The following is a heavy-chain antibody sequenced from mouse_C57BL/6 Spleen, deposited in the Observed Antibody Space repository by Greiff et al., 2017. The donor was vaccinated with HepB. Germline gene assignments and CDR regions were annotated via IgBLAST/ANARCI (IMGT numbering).Heavy chain of an antibody. J-gene: IGHJ2*01. CDR2: IRSKSNNYAT. D-gene: IGHD1-1*01. CDR1: GFSFNTYA. Sequence: EVQLVESGGGLVQPKGSLKLSCAASGFSFNTYAMNWVRQAPGKGLEWVARIRSKSNNYATYYADSVKDRFTISRDDSESMLYLQMNNLKTEDTAMYYCVRQGPYYYGSSFYFDYWGQGTTLTVSS. CDR3: VRQGPYYYGSSFYFDY. V-gene: IGHV10-1*01.